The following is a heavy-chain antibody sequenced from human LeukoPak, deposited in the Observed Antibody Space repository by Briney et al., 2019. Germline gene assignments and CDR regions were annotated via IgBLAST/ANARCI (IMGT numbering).Heavy chain of an antibody. V-gene: IGHV1-69*06. J-gene: IGHJ4*02. CDR2: IIPVFGTT. CDR1: GGTFSSYA. CDR3: ARCSPGDSSNFYAVLQY. Sequence: ASVKVSCKASGGTFSSYAVSWVRLTPGQGLEWLGGIIPVFGTTTYAQKFQAKVTMTADKSTNTAYLEISSLTSDDTAVYYCARCSPGDSSNFYAVLQYWGQGTQVTVSS. D-gene: IGHD3-22*01.